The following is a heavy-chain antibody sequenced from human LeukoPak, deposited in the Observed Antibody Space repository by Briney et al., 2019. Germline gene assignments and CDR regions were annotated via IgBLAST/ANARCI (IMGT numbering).Heavy chain of an antibody. CDR2: INPSGGST. CDR1: GYTFTSYY. V-gene: IGHV1-46*01. J-gene: IGHJ4*02. D-gene: IGHD4/OR15-4a*01. Sequence: GASVKVSCKASGYTFTSYYMHWVRQAPGQGLEWMGIINPSGGSTSYAQKFQGRVTMTRDTSTSTVYMELSSLRSEDTAVYHCAREDSDYGFDYWGQGTLVTVSS. CDR3: AREDSDYGFDY.